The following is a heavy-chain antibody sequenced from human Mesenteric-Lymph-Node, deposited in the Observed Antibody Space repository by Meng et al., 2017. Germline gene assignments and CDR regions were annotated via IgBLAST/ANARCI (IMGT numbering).Heavy chain of an antibody. V-gene: IGHV3-15*01. CDR2: IKSKTDGGTT. D-gene: IGHD3-22*01. J-gene: IGHJ3*02. CDR3: TTVPYYYDSDAFDI. CDR1: GFTFSNAW. Sequence: ETLSLTCAASGFTFSNAWMSWVRQAPGKGLEWVGRIKSKTDGGTTDYAAPVKGRFTISRDDSKNTLYLQMNSLKTEDTAVYYCTTVPYYYDSDAFDIWGQGTMVTVSS.